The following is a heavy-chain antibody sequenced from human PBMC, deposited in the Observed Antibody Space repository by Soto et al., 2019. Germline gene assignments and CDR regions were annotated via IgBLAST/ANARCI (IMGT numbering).Heavy chain of an antibody. CDR3: ATLWCYDSSAQGH. Sequence: GGSLRLSCAASGFTFSSYWMSWVRQAPGKGLEWVANIKQNGSDKYYVDSVKGRFSISSEIAKNSLSLQMNSLSADDTAVYYCATLWCYDSSAQGHWGQGTLVTVSS. J-gene: IGHJ1*01. CDR2: IKQNGSDK. CDR1: GFTFSSYW. D-gene: IGHD3-22*01. V-gene: IGHV3-7*01.